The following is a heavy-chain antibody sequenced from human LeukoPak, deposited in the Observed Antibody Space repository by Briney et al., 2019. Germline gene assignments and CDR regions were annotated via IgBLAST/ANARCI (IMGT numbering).Heavy chain of an antibody. Sequence: PGGSLRLSCAASGFTFSSYGMHWVRQAPGKGLEWVAVIWYDGSNKYYADSVKGRFTISRDNSKNTLYLQMNSPRAEDTAVYYCARGGSSGWYWVDYWGQGTLVTVSS. CDR3: ARGGSSGWYWVDY. V-gene: IGHV3-33*01. J-gene: IGHJ4*02. D-gene: IGHD6-19*01. CDR1: GFTFSSYG. CDR2: IWYDGSNK.